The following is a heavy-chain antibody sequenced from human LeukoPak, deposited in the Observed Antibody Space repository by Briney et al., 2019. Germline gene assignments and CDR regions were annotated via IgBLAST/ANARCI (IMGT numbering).Heavy chain of an antibody. CDR2: IKQDGSEK. Sequence: PGGSLRLSCAASGFTFSSYWMSWVRQAPGKGLEGVANIKQDGSEKYYVDSVKGRFTISRDNAKNSLYLQMNSLRAEDTAVYYCAGSGYSSSWYGYWFDPWGQGTLVTVSS. CDR3: AGSGYSSSWYGYWFDP. V-gene: IGHV3-7*01. CDR1: GFTFSSYW. D-gene: IGHD6-13*01. J-gene: IGHJ5*02.